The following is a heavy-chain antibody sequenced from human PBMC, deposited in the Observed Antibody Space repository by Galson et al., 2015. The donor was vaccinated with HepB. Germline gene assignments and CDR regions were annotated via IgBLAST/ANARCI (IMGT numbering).Heavy chain of an antibody. V-gene: IGHV1-18*01. CDR2: ISANSGNT. D-gene: IGHD3-10*02. CDR1: GYTFTRNG. CDR3: ARDVRYAFEM. J-gene: IGHJ3*02. Sequence: SGYTFTRNGISWVRQAPGQGLEWMGRISANSGNTNYAQKFQDRVTMTTETSTSTAYMELRSLTSDDTAVYYCARDVRYAFEMWGQGTMVTVSS.